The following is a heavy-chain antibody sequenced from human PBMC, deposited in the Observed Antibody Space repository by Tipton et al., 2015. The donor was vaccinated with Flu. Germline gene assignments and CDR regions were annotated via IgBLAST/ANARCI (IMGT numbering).Heavy chain of an antibody. D-gene: IGHD2-21*01. CDR1: GFSVSYSY. V-gene: IGHV3-7*01. CDR2: IKEDGSVR. J-gene: IGHJ4*02. CDR3: ARDKAYSAFDY. Sequence: SLRLSCAASGFSVSYSYMSWVRQAPGKGLEWLANIKEDGSVRNYVESVRGRFTISRDNAKKSVFLQMNSLRAEDTAIYYCARDKAYSAFDYWGQGTLVTVSS.